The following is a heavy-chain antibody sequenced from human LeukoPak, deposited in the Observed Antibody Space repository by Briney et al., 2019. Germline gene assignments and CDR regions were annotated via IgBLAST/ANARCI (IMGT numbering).Heavy chain of an antibody. J-gene: IGHJ4*02. V-gene: IGHV4-59*01. CDR2: TYYSGST. CDR1: GGSISSYY. Sequence: SETLSLTCTVSGGSISSYYWSWIRQPPGKGLEWIGYTYYSGSTNHNPSLKSQVTISVDTSKNQFSLKLSSVTAADTAVYYCARGGIAVAGTHWGQGTLVTVSS. CDR3: ARGGIAVAGTH. D-gene: IGHD6-19*01.